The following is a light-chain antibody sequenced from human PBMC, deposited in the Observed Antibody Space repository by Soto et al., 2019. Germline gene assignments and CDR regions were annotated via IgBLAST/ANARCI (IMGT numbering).Light chain of an antibody. CDR1: QSVSSNY. V-gene: IGKV3-20*01. CDR3: HQYSSSPPWT. CDR2: GAS. Sequence: EIGLSQSPGTLSLSPGERATLSCRASQSVSSNYLAWYQQKPGQAPGLLVYGASSRATGIPDRFSGSGSGTDFTLTISRLEPEDFAVYYCHQYSSSPPWTFGQGTKV. J-gene: IGKJ1*01.